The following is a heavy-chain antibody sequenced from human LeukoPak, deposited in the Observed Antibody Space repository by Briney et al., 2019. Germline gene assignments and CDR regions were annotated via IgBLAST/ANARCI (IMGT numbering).Heavy chain of an antibody. D-gene: IGHD1-26*01. CDR2: INIDGATT. Sequence: PGGSLRLSCAASGFTFSGYWMHWVRHAPGKGLEWASRINIDGATTNYADSVKGRFTISRDNAKNTLHLQMNSLRADDTAVYYCVRGAVGTGVWFDPWGQGTLVTVSS. CDR1: GFTFSGYW. J-gene: IGHJ5*02. CDR3: VRGAVGTGVWFDP. V-gene: IGHV3-74*01.